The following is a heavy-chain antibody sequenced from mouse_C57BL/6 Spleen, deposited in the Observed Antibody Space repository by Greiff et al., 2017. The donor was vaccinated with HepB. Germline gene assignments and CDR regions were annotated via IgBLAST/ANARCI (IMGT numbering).Heavy chain of an antibody. CDR3: AKKGYYGSNGYFDY. D-gene: IGHD1-1*01. Sequence: VQLKQSGPGLVQPSQSLSITCTVSGFSLTSYGVHWVRQSPGKGLEWLGVIWRGGSTDYNAAFMSRLSITKDNSKSQVFFKMNSLQADDTAIYYCAKKGYYGSNGYFDYWGQGTTLTVSS. CDR2: IWRGGST. V-gene: IGHV2-5*01. J-gene: IGHJ2*01. CDR1: GFSLTSYG.